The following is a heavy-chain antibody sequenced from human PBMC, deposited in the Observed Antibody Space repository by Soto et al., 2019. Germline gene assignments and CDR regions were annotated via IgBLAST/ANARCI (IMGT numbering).Heavy chain of an antibody. CDR1: GGSISSSNW. Sequence: KTSETLSLTCAVSGGSISSSNWWSWVRQPPGKGLEWIGEIYHSGSTNYNPSLKSRVTISVDKSKNQFSLKLSSVTAADTAVYYCARDIAAVAATGDYWGQGTLVTVSS. CDR3: ARDIAAVAATGDY. V-gene: IGHV4-4*02. J-gene: IGHJ4*02. CDR2: IYHSGST. D-gene: IGHD6-19*01.